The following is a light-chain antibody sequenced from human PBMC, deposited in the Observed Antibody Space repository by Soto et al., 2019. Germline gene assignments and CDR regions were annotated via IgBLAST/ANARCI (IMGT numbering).Light chain of an antibody. CDR2: LEGSGSY. Sequence: QSVLTQSSSASASLGSSVKLTCTLSSGHSSYIIAWHQQQPGKAPRYLMKLEGSGSYNTGSGVPVRFSGSSSGADRYLTISNLQFEDEADYYCETWVSNTYVFGTGTKLTVL. CDR1: SGHSSYI. J-gene: IGLJ1*01. CDR3: ETWVSNTYV. V-gene: IGLV4-60*02.